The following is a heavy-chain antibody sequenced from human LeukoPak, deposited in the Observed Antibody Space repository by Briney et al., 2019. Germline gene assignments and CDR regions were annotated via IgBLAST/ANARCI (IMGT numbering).Heavy chain of an antibody. CDR3: ARDRQQLVPWYYYYMDV. D-gene: IGHD6-13*01. CDR1: GGSISSYY. Sequence: PSETLSLTCTVSGGSISSYYWSWIRQPAGKGLEWIGRIYTSGSTNYNPSLKSRVTMSVDTSKSQFSLKLSSVTAADTAVYYCARDRQQLVPWYYYYMDVWGKGTTVTVSS. J-gene: IGHJ6*03. V-gene: IGHV4-4*07. CDR2: IYTSGST.